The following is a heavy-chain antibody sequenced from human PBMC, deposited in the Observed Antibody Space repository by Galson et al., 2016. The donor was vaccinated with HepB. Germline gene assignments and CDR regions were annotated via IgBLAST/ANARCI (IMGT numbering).Heavy chain of an antibody. CDR2: LSITVSST. Sequence: SLRLSCAASGFTFSSYAMSWVRQAPGKGLEWVSALSITVSSTYYADSVKGRFTISRDNSKNTLYLQMNTLRSEDTAIYYCAKRIGAGGQFDYWGQGTLVTVSS. D-gene: IGHD6-13*01. V-gene: IGHV3-23*01. CDR3: AKRIGAGGQFDY. CDR1: GFTFSSYA. J-gene: IGHJ4*02.